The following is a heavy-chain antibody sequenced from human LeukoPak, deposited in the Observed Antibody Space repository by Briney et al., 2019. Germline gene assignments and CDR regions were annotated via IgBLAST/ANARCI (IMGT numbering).Heavy chain of an antibody. Sequence: GGSLRLSCAASGFTFSSYGMHWVRQAPGKGLEWVAFIRYDGSDKYYADSVKGRFTISRDNSKNTLYLQMNSLRAEDTAVYYCAKDPYSYGDNSEWFYPGGQGNLVTVSS. J-gene: IGHJ5*02. D-gene: IGHD4-23*01. V-gene: IGHV3-30*02. CDR1: GFTFSSYG. CDR3: AKDPYSYGDNSEWFYP. CDR2: IRYDGSDK.